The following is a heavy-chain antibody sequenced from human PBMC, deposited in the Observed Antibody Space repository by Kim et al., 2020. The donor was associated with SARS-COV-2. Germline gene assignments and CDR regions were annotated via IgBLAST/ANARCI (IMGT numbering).Heavy chain of an antibody. D-gene: IGHD4-17*01. CDR2: IYYSGST. CDR3: ARGTTSPGKAFDI. J-gene: IGHJ3*02. Sequence: SETLSLTCTVSGGSISYYYWSWIRQPPGKGLEWIGYIYYSGSTYYNPSHKSRVTISVDTSKNQFSLKLSSVTAADTAVYYCARGTTSPGKAFDIWGQGTMVTVSS. V-gene: IGHV4-59*13. CDR1: GGSISYYY.